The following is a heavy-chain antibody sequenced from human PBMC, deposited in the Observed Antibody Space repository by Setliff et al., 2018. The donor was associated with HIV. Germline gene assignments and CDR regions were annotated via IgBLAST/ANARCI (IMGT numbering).Heavy chain of an antibody. Sequence: GESLKISCKGSADTFSNYWIAWVRQMPGKGLEWMGIVWPGDSDTTYSPSFQGQVTISADKSSSTAYLQWSSLKASDTAMYYCANSHSAYFVDAFDIWGQGTMVTVSS. CDR1: ADTFSNYW. CDR3: ANSHSAYFVDAFDI. J-gene: IGHJ3*02. D-gene: IGHD3-22*01. CDR2: VWPGDSDT. V-gene: IGHV5-51*01.